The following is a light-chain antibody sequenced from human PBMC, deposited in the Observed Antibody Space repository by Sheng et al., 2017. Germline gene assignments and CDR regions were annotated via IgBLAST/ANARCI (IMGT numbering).Light chain of an antibody. J-gene: IGKJ4*01. CDR1: QRISNY. CDR2: KAS. V-gene: IGKV1-39*01. CDR3: QQTYTTPLT. Sequence: DIQMTKSPSSLSASVGDRVTITCRASQRISNYLTWYQQKLGKAPKFLIYKASTLQGGVPSRFXGSAXGTDFTLTISGLQPEDVATYYCQQTYTTPLTFGGGTKVEIK.